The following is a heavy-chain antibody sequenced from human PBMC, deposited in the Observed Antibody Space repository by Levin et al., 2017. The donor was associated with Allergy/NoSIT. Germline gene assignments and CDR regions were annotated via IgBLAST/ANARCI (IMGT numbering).Heavy chain of an antibody. CDR3: ARDHSWSSDS. Sequence: ETLSLTCAASGFTLSSYSMNWVRQAPGKGLEWISYIRPNSDIRSYADSVKGRFTISRDNAKNSLYLQMNSLRAADTAVYYCARDHSWSSDSWGQGTLVTVSS. CDR1: GFTLSSYS. CDR2: IRPNSDIR. D-gene: IGHD2-8*02. J-gene: IGHJ4*02. V-gene: IGHV3-48*04.